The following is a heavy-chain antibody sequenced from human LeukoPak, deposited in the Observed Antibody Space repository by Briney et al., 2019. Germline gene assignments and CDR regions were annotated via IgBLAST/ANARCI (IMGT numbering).Heavy chain of an antibody. CDR1: GLTFGDYS. J-gene: IGHJ4*02. V-gene: IGHV3-49*03. CDR3: SREVRYFDWFQADY. CDR2: IRNKAYGGTA. D-gene: IGHD3-9*01. Sequence: PGGSLRLSCSASGLTFGDYSMSWFRQAPGKGLEWVGFIRNKAYGGTAEYAASVKGRFTISRDDSESIAYLQMDSLKTEDTAVYYCSREVRYFDWFQADYWGQGTLVTVSS.